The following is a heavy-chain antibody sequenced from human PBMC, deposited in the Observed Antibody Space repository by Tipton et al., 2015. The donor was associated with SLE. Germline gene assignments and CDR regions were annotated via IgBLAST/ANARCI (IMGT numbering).Heavy chain of an antibody. V-gene: IGHV3-30*14. CDR1: GFTFSSYA. CDR3: ARKSFGSSSGAFDI. J-gene: IGHJ3*02. D-gene: IGHD6-6*01. CDR2: ISYDGSNK. Sequence: SLRLSCAASGFTFSSYAMHWVRQAPGKGLEWVAVISYDGSNKYYADSVKGRFTISRDNSKNTLYLQMNSLRAEDTAVYYCARKSFGSSSGAFDIWGQGTMVTVSS.